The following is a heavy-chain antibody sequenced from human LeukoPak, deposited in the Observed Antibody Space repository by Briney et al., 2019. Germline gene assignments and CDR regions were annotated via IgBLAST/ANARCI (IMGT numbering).Heavy chain of an antibody. CDR2: ISSNGNDK. J-gene: IGHJ4*02. V-gene: IGHV3-30*03. D-gene: IGHD5-12*01. Sequence: GGSLRLSCAASGVTFSNYGMHWVRLAPGKGLEWVALISSNGNDKLYGDSVKGRFTISGDDSKSTLYLQMNSLRVEDTAVYYCTTKVIRGNSGDDYDDWGQGTLVTVSS. CDR1: GVTFSNYG. CDR3: TTKVIRGNSGDDYDD.